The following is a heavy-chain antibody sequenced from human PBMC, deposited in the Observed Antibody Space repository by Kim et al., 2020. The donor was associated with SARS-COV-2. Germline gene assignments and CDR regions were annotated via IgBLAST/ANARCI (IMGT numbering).Heavy chain of an antibody. V-gene: IGHV3-23*01. Sequence: GGSLRLSCAASGFTFSSYAMSWVRQAPGKGLEWVSAISGSGGSTYYADSVKGRFTISRDNSKNTLYLQMNSLRAEDTAVYYCAKGPLGYFDWLEQPPFDYWGEGTLVTVSS. CDR1: GFTFSSYA. CDR2: ISGSGGST. CDR3: AKGPLGYFDWLEQPPFDY. D-gene: IGHD3-9*01. J-gene: IGHJ4*02.